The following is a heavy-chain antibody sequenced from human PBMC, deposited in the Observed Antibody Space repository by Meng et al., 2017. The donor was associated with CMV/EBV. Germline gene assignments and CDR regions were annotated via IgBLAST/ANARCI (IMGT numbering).Heavy chain of an antibody. CDR2: IKQDGSEK. CDR3: AKDVVVPAAFDP. D-gene: IGHD2-2*01. CDR1: GFTFSSYW. V-gene: IGHV3-7*04. Sequence: GGSLRLSCAASGFTFSSYWMSWIRQAPGKGLEWVANIKQDGSEKYYVDSVKGRFTISRDNAKNSLYLQMNSLRAEDTAVYYCAKDVVVPAAFDPWGQGTLVTVSS. J-gene: IGHJ5*02.